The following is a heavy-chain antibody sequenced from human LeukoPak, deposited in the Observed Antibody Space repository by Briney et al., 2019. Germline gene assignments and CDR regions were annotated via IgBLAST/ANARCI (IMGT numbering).Heavy chain of an antibody. D-gene: IGHD6-13*01. J-gene: IGHJ4*02. CDR3: AKRGSSSWTQFDY. CDR1: GFTSSNYW. Sequence: PGGSLRLSCAASGFTSSNYWMSWVRQAPGKGLEWVANIKQDGSEKYYVDSVKDRFTISRDNAKNSLYLQMNSLRAEDTAVYYCAKRGSSSWTQFDYWGQGTLVTVSS. V-gene: IGHV3-7*03. CDR2: IKQDGSEK.